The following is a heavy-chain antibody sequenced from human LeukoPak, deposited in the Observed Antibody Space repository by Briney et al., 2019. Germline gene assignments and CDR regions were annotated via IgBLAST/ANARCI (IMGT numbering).Heavy chain of an antibody. J-gene: IGHJ4*02. V-gene: IGHV3-30-3*01. CDR2: ISYDGGNK. CDR1: GFTFSSSA. Sequence: GRSLRLSCAASGFTFSSSAMPWVRQAPDKGLEWVAVISYDGGNKYYADSVKGRFTISRDNSKNTLYLQMNSLRADDTAVYYCARDRNSSGWYEGFDYWGQGTLVTVSS. CDR3: ARDRNSSGWYEGFDY. D-gene: IGHD6-19*01.